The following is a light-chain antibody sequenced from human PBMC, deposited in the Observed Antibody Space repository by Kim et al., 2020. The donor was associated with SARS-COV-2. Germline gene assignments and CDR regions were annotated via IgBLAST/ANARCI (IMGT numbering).Light chain of an antibody. CDR2: TKN. CDR3: NSRDSSGNPWV. Sequence: ALGQTVRITCLGDSLRSYYATWYQQKPGQAPILLIYTKNNRPSGIPDRFSGSTSGNTASLTITGAQAEDEADYYCNSRDSSGNPWVFGGGTQLTVL. J-gene: IGLJ3*02. CDR1: SLRSYY. V-gene: IGLV3-19*01.